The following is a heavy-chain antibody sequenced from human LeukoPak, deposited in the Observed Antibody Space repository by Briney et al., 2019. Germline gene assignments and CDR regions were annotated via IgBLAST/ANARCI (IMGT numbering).Heavy chain of an antibody. D-gene: IGHD3-10*01. CDR1: GFAFSNYW. CDR3: AREESLPDY. CDR2: IISDGSST. J-gene: IGHJ4*02. Sequence: PGGSLRLSCAASGFAFSNYWMHWVRQTPGKGLVWVSRIISDGSSTSYADSVKGRFTISRDNAKNTLYLQMNSLRAEDTAVYYCAREESLPDYWGQGTLVTVSS. V-gene: IGHV3-74*01.